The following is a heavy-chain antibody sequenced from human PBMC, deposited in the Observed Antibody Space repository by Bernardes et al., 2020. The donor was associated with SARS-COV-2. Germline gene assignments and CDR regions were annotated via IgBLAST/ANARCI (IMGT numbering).Heavy chain of an antibody. J-gene: IGHJ4*02. CDR1: GFAFNSYS. Sequence: GGSLRLSCAASGFAFNSYSLSWVRQAPGKGLEWLSYISGTSITTYYADSVKGRFTISRDNSKNTLYLQMSSLRAEDTAVYYCVNQYSSAWYPDWGQGTLVTVSS. D-gene: IGHD6-19*01. CDR2: ISGTSITT. V-gene: IGHV3-23*01. CDR3: VNQYSSAWYPD.